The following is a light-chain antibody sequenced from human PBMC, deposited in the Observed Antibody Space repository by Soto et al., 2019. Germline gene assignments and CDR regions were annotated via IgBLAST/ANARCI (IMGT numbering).Light chain of an antibody. Sequence: QSVLTQPPSVSAAPGQMVTISCSGSSSSIGSNYVSWYQQVPGTAPKLLIYENNKRPSGIPDRFFGSKSGTSATLGIAGLQTGDEADYYCGTWDSSLSVYVFGSGTKVTVL. CDR3: GTWDSSLSVYV. CDR2: ENN. CDR1: SSSIGSNY. V-gene: IGLV1-51*01. J-gene: IGLJ1*01.